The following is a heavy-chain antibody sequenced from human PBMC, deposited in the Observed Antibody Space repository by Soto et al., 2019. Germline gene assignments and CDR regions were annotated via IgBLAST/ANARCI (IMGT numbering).Heavy chain of an antibody. CDR2: IYYSGNT. D-gene: IGHD6-19*01. Sequence: QLQLQESGPGLVKSSETLSLTCTVSGASISSSTFCWGWIRPPPGKGLEWIGSIYYSGNTYYNPSLKSPVTISVDSPKDQFSLRLSSVTAADTAVYYCARHVYGNGWFDYWGQGTAVTVSS. J-gene: IGHJ4*02. CDR3: ARHVYGNGWFDY. CDR1: GASISSSTFC. V-gene: IGHV4-39*01.